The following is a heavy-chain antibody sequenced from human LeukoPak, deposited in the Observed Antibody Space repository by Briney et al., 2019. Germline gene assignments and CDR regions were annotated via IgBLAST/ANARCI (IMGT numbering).Heavy chain of an antibody. CDR2: ISGSGDAT. CDR3: AKRMITFGGLKGGFDY. Sequence: GGSLRLSCAASGFTFSSYGMNCVRQAPGKGLEWVSAISGSGDATYYSDSVKGRFTIFRDNSKNTLYLQMSSLRAEDTAVYYCAKRMITFGGLKGGFDYWGQGTLVTVSS. D-gene: IGHD3-16*01. V-gene: IGHV3-23*01. CDR1: GFTFSSYG. J-gene: IGHJ4*02.